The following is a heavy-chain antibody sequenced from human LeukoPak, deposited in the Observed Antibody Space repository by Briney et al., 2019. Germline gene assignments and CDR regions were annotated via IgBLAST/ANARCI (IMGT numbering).Heavy chain of an antibody. D-gene: IGHD3-3*01. V-gene: IGHV5-51*01. J-gene: IGHJ5*02. CDR1: GYSFTNYW. Sequence: GESLKISCKGSGYSFTNYWIGWVRQMPGKGLEWMGIIYPGDSDTRYSPSFQGQVTISADKSISTAYLQWSSLKASDTAMYYCARGPRITIFGVGFDPWGQGTLVTVSS. CDR3: ARGPRITIFGVGFDP. CDR2: IYPGDSDT.